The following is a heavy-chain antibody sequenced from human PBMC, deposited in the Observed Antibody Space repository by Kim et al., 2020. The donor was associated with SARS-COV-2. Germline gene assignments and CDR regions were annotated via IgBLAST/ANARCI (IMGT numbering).Heavy chain of an antibody. CDR1: GFTFSSYS. CDR3: ARDGYYDFWSGYYTGEDWYFDL. Sequence: GGSLRLSCAASGFTFSSYSMNWVRQAPGKGLEWVSSISSSSSYIYYADSVKGRFTISRDNAKNSLYLQMNSLRAEDTAVYYCARDGYYDFWSGYYTGEDWYFDLWGRGTLVTVSS. J-gene: IGHJ2*01. D-gene: IGHD3-3*01. CDR2: ISSSSSYI. V-gene: IGHV3-21*01.